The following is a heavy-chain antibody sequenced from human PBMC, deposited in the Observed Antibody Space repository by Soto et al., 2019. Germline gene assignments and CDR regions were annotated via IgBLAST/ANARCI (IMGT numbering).Heavy chain of an antibody. J-gene: IGHJ3*02. D-gene: IGHD6-19*01. V-gene: IGHV1-69*04. CDR3: ARDRTFSGVAVAGDAFDI. CDR2: IIPILGIA. CDR1: GGTFSSYT. Sequence: GASVKVSCKASGGTFSSYTISWVRQAPGQGLEWMGRIIPILGIANYAQKFQGRVTITADKSTSTAYMELSSLRSEDTAVYYCARDRTFSGVAVAGDAFDIWGQGTMVTVSS.